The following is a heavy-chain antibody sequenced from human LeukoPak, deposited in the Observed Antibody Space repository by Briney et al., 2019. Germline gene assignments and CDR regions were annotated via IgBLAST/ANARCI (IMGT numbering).Heavy chain of an antibody. Sequence: GGSLRLSCAASGFTFSSYAMSWVRQAPRKGLEWVSGISGSGGSTYYADSVKGRFTISRDNSKKTLYLQMNSLRAEDTAVYYCARDRKQWLVYYYYYMDVWGKGTTVTVSS. J-gene: IGHJ6*03. CDR2: ISGSGGST. CDR1: GFTFSSYA. V-gene: IGHV3-23*01. CDR3: ARDRKQWLVYYYYYMDV. D-gene: IGHD6-19*01.